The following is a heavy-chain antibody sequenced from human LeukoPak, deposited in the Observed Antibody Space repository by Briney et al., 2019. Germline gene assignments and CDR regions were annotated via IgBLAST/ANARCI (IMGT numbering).Heavy chain of an antibody. Sequence: GASVKVSCKASGYTFTGYYMHWVRQAPGQGLEWMGWINPNSGGTNYAQKFQGRVTMTRDTSISTAYMELSRLGSDDTAVYYCARDRVVVVPAATRSSHYYYYGMDVWGQGTTVTVSS. V-gene: IGHV1-2*02. CDR3: ARDRVVVVPAATRSSHYYYYGMDV. CDR1: GYTFTGYY. D-gene: IGHD2-2*01. J-gene: IGHJ6*02. CDR2: INPNSGGT.